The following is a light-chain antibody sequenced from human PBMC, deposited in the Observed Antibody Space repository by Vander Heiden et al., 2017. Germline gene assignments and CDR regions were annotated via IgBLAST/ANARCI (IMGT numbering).Light chain of an antibody. V-gene: IGLV2-14*03. CDR2: DVS. CDR1: RSDVCGFHA. CDR3: SSYTSSSTLEVV. Sequence: QSALTQPASVSGPPGQSLTISCRGTRSDVCGFHAFSWYQQHPGNATNLMIYDVSNRPSGFANRFAGSKSGNAASMTIAGLQAEDEADDYCSSYTSSSTLEVVFGGGTKLTVL. J-gene: IGLJ2*01.